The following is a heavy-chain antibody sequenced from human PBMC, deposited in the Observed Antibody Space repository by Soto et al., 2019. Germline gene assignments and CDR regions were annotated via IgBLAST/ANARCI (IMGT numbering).Heavy chain of an antibody. CDR2: ISCDGSNK. CDR3: TAPGETAMVYYFDY. V-gene: IGHV3-30-3*01. Sequence: QVQLVESGGGVVQPGRSLRLSCAASRFSFSSYAMHWVRQAPGKGLDWVAVISCDGSNKYYADSVKGRFTISRDNSKNTLYLQMNSLRAEDTAVYYCTAPGETAMVYYFDYWGQGTLVTVSS. D-gene: IGHD5-18*01. CDR1: RFSFSSYA. J-gene: IGHJ4*02.